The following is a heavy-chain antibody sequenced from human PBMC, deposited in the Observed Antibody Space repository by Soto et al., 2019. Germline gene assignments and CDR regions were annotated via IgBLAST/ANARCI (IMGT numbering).Heavy chain of an antibody. CDR2: ISYDGSNK. J-gene: IGHJ6*02. D-gene: IGHD6-19*01. CDR1: GFTFSSYG. Sequence: PGGSLRLSCAASGFTFSSYGMHWVRQAPGKGLEWVALISYDGSNKNYADSVKGRFTISRDNAKNTLYLQMNSLRTEDTAVYYCAKDRVAGHYYYYGMDVWGQGTTVTVSS. V-gene: IGHV3-30*18. CDR3: AKDRVAGHYYYYGMDV.